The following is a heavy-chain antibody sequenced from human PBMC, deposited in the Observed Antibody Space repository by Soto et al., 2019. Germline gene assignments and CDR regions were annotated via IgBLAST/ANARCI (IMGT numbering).Heavy chain of an antibody. CDR1: GFTFSSYG. J-gene: IGHJ5*02. CDR2: IWYDGSYK. CDR3: ARGSAAGTFSDWFDP. D-gene: IGHD6-13*01. Sequence: HPGGSLRLSCAASGFTFSSYGMHWVRQAPGKGLEWVAVIWYDGSYKYYADSVKGRFTISRDNSKNTLFLQMNSLRAEDTAVYYCARGSAAGTFSDWFDPWGQGTLVTVSS. V-gene: IGHV3-33*01.